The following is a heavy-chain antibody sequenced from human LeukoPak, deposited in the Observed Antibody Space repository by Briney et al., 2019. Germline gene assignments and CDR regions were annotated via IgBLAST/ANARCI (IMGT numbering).Heavy chain of an antibody. V-gene: IGHV4-34*01. J-gene: IGHJ6*02. D-gene: IGHD2-2*01. Sequence: SETLSLTCAVYGGSFSGYYRSWIRQPPGKGLEWIGEINHSGSTNYNPSLKSRVTISVDTSKNQFSLKLSSVTAADTAVYYCARVPMPDYYGMDVWGQGTTVTVSS. CDR1: GGSFSGYY. CDR3: ARVPMPDYYGMDV. CDR2: INHSGST.